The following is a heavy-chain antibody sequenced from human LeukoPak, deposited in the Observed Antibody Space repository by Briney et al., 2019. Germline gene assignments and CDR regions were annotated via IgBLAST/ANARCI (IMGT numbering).Heavy chain of an antibody. CDR2: FDTGFGT. CDR1: GFTFSTAS. CDR3: ARSSVWWSLDY. Sequence: GGSLRLSCAASGFTFSTASLHWVRQAPGRGLEWVSAFDTGFGTYYPDSLKGRFTISRDNTKNTLFLQMNSLRAEDRAVYYCARSSVWWSLDYWGQGNLVTVSS. D-gene: IGHD6-19*01. J-gene: IGHJ4*02. V-gene: IGHV3-23*01.